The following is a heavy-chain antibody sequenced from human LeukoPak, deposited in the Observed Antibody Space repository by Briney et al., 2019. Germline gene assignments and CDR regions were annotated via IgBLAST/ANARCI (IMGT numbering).Heavy chain of an antibody. CDR3: ARESGYDYAVVKN. J-gene: IGHJ4*02. Sequence: PGGSLRLSCAASGFTFSSYWMHWVRQAPGKGLVRVSRINSDGSSTSYADSVKGRFTISRDNAKNTLYLQMNSLRAEDTAVYYCARESGYDYAVVKNWGQGTLVTVSS. CDR1: GFTFSSYW. V-gene: IGHV3-74*01. CDR2: INSDGSST. D-gene: IGHD5-12*01.